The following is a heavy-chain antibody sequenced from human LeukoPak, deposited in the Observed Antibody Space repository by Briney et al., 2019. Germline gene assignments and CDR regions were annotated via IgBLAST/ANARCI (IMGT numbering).Heavy chain of an antibody. J-gene: IGHJ4*02. CDR1: GGTFSSYA. CDR3: ARGLRGGWQTTIDY. Sequence: ASVKVSCKASGGTFSSYAISWVRQAPGQGLEWMGWINPNSGGTNYAQKFQGRVTMTRDTSISTAYMELSRLRSDDTAVYYCARGLRGGWQTTIDYWGQGTLVTVSS. CDR2: INPNSGGT. D-gene: IGHD6-19*01. V-gene: IGHV1-2*02.